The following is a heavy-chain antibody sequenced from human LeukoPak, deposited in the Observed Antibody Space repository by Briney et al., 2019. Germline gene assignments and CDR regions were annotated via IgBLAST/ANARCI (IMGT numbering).Heavy chain of an antibody. Sequence: GGSLRLSCAASGFPFSSYWMHWVRQVPGKGLLWVPRINSDGSATIYADSVRGRFTISRDNAKNTLYLQMSGLRVEDTAVYHCASDSPYYGMDAWGQGTTVTVSS. J-gene: IGHJ6*02. CDR1: GFPFSSYW. V-gene: IGHV3-74*01. CDR2: INSDGSAT. CDR3: ASDSPYYGMDA.